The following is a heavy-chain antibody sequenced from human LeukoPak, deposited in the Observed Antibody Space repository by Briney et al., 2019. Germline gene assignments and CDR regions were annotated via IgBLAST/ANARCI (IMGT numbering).Heavy chain of an antibody. Sequence: SETLSLTCTVSGGSISSYYWGWIRQPPGKGLEWIGYIYCSGSTNYNPSLKSRVTISVDTSKNQFSLKLSSVTAADTAVYYCARVPVRGLDYYYYYMDVWGKGTTVTVSS. V-gene: IGHV4-59*01. CDR2: IYCSGST. CDR1: GGSISSYY. CDR3: ARVPVRGLDYYYYYMDV. J-gene: IGHJ6*03. D-gene: IGHD3-16*01.